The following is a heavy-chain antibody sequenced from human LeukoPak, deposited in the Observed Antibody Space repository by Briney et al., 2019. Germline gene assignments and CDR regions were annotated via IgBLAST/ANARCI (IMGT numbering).Heavy chain of an antibody. D-gene: IGHD2-21*02. V-gene: IGHV1-69*05. CDR3: AILCGGDCYFAKHVDY. CDR1: GGTFSSYA. J-gene: IGHJ4*02. CDR2: IIPIFGTT. Sequence: SVKVSCKASGGTFSSYAISWVRQAPGQGLEWMGGIIPIFGTTNYAQKFQGKVTITTDESTRTAYMELSSLRSEDTAVYYCAILCGGDCYFAKHVDYWGQGSLVTVSS.